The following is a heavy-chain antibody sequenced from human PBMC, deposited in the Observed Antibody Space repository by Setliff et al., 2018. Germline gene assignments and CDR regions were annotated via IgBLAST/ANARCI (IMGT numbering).Heavy chain of an antibody. D-gene: IGHD3-10*01. CDR1: GGSISSSDFY. CDR3: ARHDARGYYYYMDV. V-gene: IGHV4-39*01. CDR2: IYYSGTT. Sequence: SETLSLTCTVSGGSISSSDFYWGWIRQPPGKGLEWIGSIYYSGTTYYNPSLKSPVTISIDTSKNQFSLKLSSVTAAVTAIYYCARHDARGYYYYMDVWGEGTTVTVSS. J-gene: IGHJ6*03.